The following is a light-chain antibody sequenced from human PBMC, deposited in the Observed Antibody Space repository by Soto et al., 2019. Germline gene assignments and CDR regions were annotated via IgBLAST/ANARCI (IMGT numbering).Light chain of an antibody. Sequence: SYELTQPPSVSGAPGKTARITCGGNNIGSKSVHWYQQKPGQAPVLVIYYDSDRPSGIPERFSGSNSGNTATLTISRVEAGDGADYYCQVWDSSSDHVVFGGGTKVPVL. CDR2: YDS. J-gene: IGLJ2*01. V-gene: IGLV3-21*04. CDR1: NIGSKS. CDR3: QVWDSSSDHVV.